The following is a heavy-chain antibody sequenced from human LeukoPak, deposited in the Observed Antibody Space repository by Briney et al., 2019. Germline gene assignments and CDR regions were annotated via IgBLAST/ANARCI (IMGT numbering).Heavy chain of an antibody. J-gene: IGHJ4*02. CDR2: ISGSGGRT. V-gene: IGHV3-23*01. D-gene: IGHD3-22*01. CDR3: AKDRYYDNSGNHFESEK. CDR1: GLTFSTYG. Sequence: GGSLRLSCAASGLTFSTYGMSWVRQAPGKGLDWVSGISGSGGRTTYADSVAGRFTVSRDNSKDTLYLQMNNLRVEDTALYYCAKDRYYDNSGNHFESEKWGQGTLVTVSS.